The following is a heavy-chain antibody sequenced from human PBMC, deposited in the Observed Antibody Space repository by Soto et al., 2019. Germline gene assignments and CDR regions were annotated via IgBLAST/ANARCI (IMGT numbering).Heavy chain of an antibody. J-gene: IGHJ4*02. V-gene: IGHV3-30-3*01. CDR3: ARDYYKYHDSSGYYRSPAY. CDR1: GFTFSSYA. D-gene: IGHD3-22*01. Sequence: QVQLVESGGGVVQPGRSLRLSCAASGFTFSSYAMHWVRQAPGKGLEWVALISYDGRDKDYADSVKGRFTISRDNSRNTLFLQLNSLRAEDTAVYYCARDYYKYHDSSGYYRSPAYWGQGTLVTVSS. CDR2: ISYDGRDK.